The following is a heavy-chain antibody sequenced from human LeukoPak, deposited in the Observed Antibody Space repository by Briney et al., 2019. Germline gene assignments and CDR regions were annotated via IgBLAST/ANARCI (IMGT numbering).Heavy chain of an antibody. CDR2: IYSGGST. V-gene: IGHV3-53*01. CDR1: GFTVSSNY. CDR3: AREGLTMVRGADV. Sequence: GGFLRLSCAASGFTVSSNYMSWVRQAPGKGLEWVSVIYSGGSTYYADSVKGRFTISRDNSKNTVYLQMNSLRAEDTAVYYCAREGLTMVRGADVWGKGTTVTVSS. D-gene: IGHD3-10*01. J-gene: IGHJ6*04.